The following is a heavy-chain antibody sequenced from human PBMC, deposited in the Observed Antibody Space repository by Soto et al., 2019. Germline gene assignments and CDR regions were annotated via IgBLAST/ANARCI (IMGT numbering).Heavy chain of an antibody. J-gene: IGHJ4*02. Sequence: EVQLVESGGGLVQPGGSLKLSCAASGYTVSDSAMHWVRQASGKGLEWVARIRSKANNYATEYVASVRGSFTISRDDSKNTAYLQMNSLKTEDTAVYYCARLWSERERNFDYWGQGTLVSVSS. CDR3: ARLWSERERNFDY. V-gene: IGHV3-73*02. CDR1: GYTVSDSA. CDR2: IRSKANNYAT. D-gene: IGHD1-26*01.